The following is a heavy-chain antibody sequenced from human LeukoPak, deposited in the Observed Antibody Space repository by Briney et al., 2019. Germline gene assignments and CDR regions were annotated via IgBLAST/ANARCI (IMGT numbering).Heavy chain of an antibody. V-gene: IGHV3-21*06. Sequence: KPGGSLRVSCAASGFTLRNYSMNWVRQAPGKGLEWVSSISSSSSYIYYADSMKGRFTISRDNAKNSLYLQMNSLRAEDTAVYYCARDLYSDGSGGDLWGRGTLVTVSS. D-gene: IGHD3-22*01. CDR3: ARDLYSDGSGGDL. CDR2: ISSSSSYI. J-gene: IGHJ2*01. CDR1: GFTLRNYS.